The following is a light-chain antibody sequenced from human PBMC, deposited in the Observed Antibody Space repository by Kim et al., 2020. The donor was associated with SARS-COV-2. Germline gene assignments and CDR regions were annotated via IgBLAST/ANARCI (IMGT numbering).Light chain of an antibody. Sequence: EIVMTQSPATLSVSPGEGATLSCRASQSINNNLAWYQQKPGQAPRLVIYGASTRATGIPARFSGSGSGTEFTLTISSLQSEDFAVYYCQQYNNWPPRITFGQGTRLEIK. V-gene: IGKV3-15*01. CDR3: QQYNNWPPRIT. CDR2: GAS. J-gene: IGKJ5*01. CDR1: QSINNN.